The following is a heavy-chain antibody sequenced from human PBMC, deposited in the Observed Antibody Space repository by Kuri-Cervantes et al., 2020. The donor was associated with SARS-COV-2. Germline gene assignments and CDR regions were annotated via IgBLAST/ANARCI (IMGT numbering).Heavy chain of an antibody. V-gene: IGHV3-11*06. D-gene: IGHD2-2*01. CDR1: GFTFSDYY. Sequence: GGSLRLSCAASGFTFSDYYMSWIRQAPGKGLEWVSYISSSSSYTNYADSVKGRFTISRDNAKNSLYLQMNSLRAEDTAVYYCARAPPAAAIFFDYWGQGTLVTVSS. J-gene: IGHJ4*02. CDR2: ISSSSSYT. CDR3: ARAPPAAAIFFDY.